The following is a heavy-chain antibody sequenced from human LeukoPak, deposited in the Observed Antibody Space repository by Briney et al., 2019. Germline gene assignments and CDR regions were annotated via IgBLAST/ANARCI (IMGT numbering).Heavy chain of an antibody. CDR1: GGSISSYY. CDR3: ARGGGHDRGAFDY. Sequence: SETLSLTCTVSGGSISSYYWSWIRQPPGKGLEWIGYIYYSGSTNYNPSLKSRVTISVDTSKNQFSLKLSSVTAADTAVYYCARGGGHDRGAFDYWGQGTLVTVSS. D-gene: IGHD5-12*01. V-gene: IGHV4-59*01. CDR2: IYYSGST. J-gene: IGHJ4*02.